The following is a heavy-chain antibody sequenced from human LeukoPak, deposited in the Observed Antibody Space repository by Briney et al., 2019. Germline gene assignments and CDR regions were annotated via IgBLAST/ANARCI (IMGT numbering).Heavy chain of an antibody. Sequence: GGSLRLSCAASGFTFGSYWMSWVRQAPGKGLEWAANIKQDGSEKYCVDSVKGRFTISRDNAKNSLYLQMNSLRAEDTAVYYCARVDHIFDYWGQGTLVTVSS. CDR1: GFTFGSYW. V-gene: IGHV3-7*01. CDR2: IKQDGSEK. CDR3: ARVDHIFDY. J-gene: IGHJ4*02. D-gene: IGHD2-21*01.